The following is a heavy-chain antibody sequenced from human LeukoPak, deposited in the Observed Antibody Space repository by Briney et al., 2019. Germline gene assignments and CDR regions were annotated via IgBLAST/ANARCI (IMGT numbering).Heavy chain of an antibody. D-gene: IGHD5-24*01. CDR2: IGGSGGST. V-gene: IGHV3-23*01. CDR3: AKGSSTVTTVDH. J-gene: IGHJ4*02. Sequence: GGSLRLSCAASGFTFSSFAMSWVRQAPGKGLEGVSAIGGSGGSTYYADSVKGRFTISRDNSKNTLYLQMNSLRAEDTAVYYCAKGSSTVTTVDHWGQGTLVTVSS. CDR1: GFTFSSFA.